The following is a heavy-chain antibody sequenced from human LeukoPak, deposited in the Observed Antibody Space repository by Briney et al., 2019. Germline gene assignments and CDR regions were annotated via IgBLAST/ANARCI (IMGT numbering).Heavy chain of an antibody. CDR3: ARETEMANLDY. CDR1: GFTFSSYW. V-gene: IGHV3-74*01. Sequence: PGGSLRLSCAASGFTFSSYWMHWVRQAPGKGLVWVSRINSDGSSTSYADSVKGRFTNSRDNAKNTLYLQMNSLRAEDTAVYYCARETEMANLDYWGQGTLVTVSS. J-gene: IGHJ4*02. CDR2: INSDGSST. D-gene: IGHD5-24*01.